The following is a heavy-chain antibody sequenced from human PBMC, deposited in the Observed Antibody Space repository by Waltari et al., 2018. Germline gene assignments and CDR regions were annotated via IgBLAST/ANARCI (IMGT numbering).Heavy chain of an antibody. V-gene: IGHV3-21*01. CDR3: ARDLSYYYDSSGYPGGEGYYFDY. D-gene: IGHD3-22*01. CDR2: ISSSSSYI. CDR1: GFTFSSYS. J-gene: IGHJ4*02. Sequence: EVQLVESGGGLVKPGGSLRLSCAASGFTFSSYSMNWVRQAPGKGLEWVSSISSSSSYIYHADSVKGRFTISRDNAKNSLYLQMNSLRAEDTAVYYCARDLSYYYDSSGYPGGEGYYFDYWGQGTLVTVSS.